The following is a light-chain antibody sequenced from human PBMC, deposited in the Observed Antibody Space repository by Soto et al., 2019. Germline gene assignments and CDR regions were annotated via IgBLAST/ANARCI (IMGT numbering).Light chain of an antibody. J-gene: IGLJ1*01. CDR1: SSDVGTYNL. CDR2: EGN. Sequence: QSVLTQPASVSGSPGESITISCTGTSSDVGTYNLVTWYQQHPGRVPKLILYEGNKRPSGVSNRFSGSKSGNTASLTISGLQAEDEADYYCSSYTSSTTYVFGAGTKVTVL. CDR3: SSYTSSTTYV. V-gene: IGLV2-14*02.